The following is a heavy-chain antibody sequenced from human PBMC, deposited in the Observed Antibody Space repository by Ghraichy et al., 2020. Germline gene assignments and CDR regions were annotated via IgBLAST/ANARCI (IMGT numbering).Heavy chain of an antibody. CDR2: ISSSSSYI. J-gene: IGHJ6*02. V-gene: IGHV3-21*01. D-gene: IGHD3-9*01. Sequence: GGSLRLSCAASGFTFSSYSMNWVRQAPGKGLEWVSSISSSSSYIYYADSVKGRFTISRDNAKNSLYLQMNSLRAEDTAVYYCASSEDILTGYYTPYYYGMDVWGQGTTVTVSS. CDR1: GFTFSSYS. CDR3: ASSEDILTGYYTPYYYGMDV.